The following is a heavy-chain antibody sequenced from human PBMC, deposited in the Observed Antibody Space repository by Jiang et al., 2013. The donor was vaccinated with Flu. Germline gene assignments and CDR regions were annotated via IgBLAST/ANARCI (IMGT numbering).Heavy chain of an antibody. V-gene: IGHV3-23*01. D-gene: IGHD3-9*01. Sequence: VQLLESGGGLVQPGGSLRLSCAASGFTFSSYAMSWVRQAPGKGLEWVSSISGSGANTYYADSVKGRFTISRDNSKSTLYLQINSLRAEDTALYYCAKDRTYFDILTGYYTGFDYWGQGTLVTVSS. CDR1: GFTFSSYA. CDR2: ISGSGANT. J-gene: IGHJ4*02. CDR3: AKDRTYFDILTGYYTGFDY.